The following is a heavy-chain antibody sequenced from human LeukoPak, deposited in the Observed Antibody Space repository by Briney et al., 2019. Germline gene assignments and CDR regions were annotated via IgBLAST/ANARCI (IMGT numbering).Heavy chain of an antibody. J-gene: IGHJ3*02. D-gene: IGHD2-2*01. V-gene: IGHV1-69*13. CDR2: IIPIFGTA. CDR3: ASLSVVPAAQGAFDI. CDR1: GGTFSSYA. Sequence: SVKVSCKASGGTFSSYAISWVRQAPGQGLEWMGGIIPIFGTANYAQKFQGRVTITADESTSTAYMELSSLRSEDTAVYYCASLSVVPAAQGAFDIWGQGTMVTVSS.